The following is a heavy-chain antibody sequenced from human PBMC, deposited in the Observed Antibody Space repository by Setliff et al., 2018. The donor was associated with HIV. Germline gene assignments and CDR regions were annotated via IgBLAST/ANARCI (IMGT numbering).Heavy chain of an antibody. V-gene: IGHV1-2*04. J-gene: IGHJ4*02. CDR3: ARDGYSSSWYVISGSFDY. D-gene: IGHD6-13*01. CDR2: INPNSGGT. CDR1: GYTFTGYY. Sequence: ASVKVSCKASGYTFTGYYMHWVRQAPGQGLEWMGWINPNSGGTNYAQKFQGWVTMTRDTSISTAYMELSRLRSDDTAVYYCARDGYSSSWYVISGSFDYWGQGILVTVSS.